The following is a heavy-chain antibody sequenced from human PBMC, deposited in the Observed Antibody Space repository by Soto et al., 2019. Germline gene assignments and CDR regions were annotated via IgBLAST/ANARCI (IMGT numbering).Heavy chain of an antibody. J-gene: IGHJ3*02. Sequence: EVQLVESGGGLVQPGGSLRLSCAASGFTFSSYSMNWVRQAPGKGLEWVSYISSSSSTIYYADSVKGRFTISRDNAKNSRYLQMNSLRDEDTAVYYCARDGGSHEDAFDIWGQGTMVTVSS. D-gene: IGHD1-26*01. CDR2: ISSSSSTI. V-gene: IGHV3-48*02. CDR1: GFTFSSYS. CDR3: ARDGGSHEDAFDI.